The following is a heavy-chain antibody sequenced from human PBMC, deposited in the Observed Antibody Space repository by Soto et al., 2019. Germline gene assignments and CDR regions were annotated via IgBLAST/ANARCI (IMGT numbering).Heavy chain of an antibody. CDR1: GYTFTSYG. V-gene: IGHV1-18*01. J-gene: IGHJ4*02. CDR3: ARVGSSSGLLSSHY. D-gene: IGHD6-6*01. CDR2: ISAYNDNT. Sequence: GASVKVSCKASGYTFTSYGISWVRQAPGQGLEWMGWISAYNDNTNYAQKLQGRVTMTTDTSTSTAYMELRSLRSDDTAVYYCARVGSSSGLLSSHYWGQGTLVTVSS.